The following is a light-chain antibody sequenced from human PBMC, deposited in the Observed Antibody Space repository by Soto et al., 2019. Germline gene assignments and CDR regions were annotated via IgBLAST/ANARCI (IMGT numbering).Light chain of an antibody. J-gene: IGLJ2*01. CDR1: SSDVGGYNY. V-gene: IGLV2-14*01. Sequence: QSVLTQPASVSGSLGQSITISCTGTSSDVGGYNYVSWYQKHQGKAPKLMIYDVSNRPSGFSNRFSGSKSGNTSSLTISGLQAEDDADYYCSSYTSSSTVVFGGGTKLTVL. CDR3: SSYTSSSTVV. CDR2: DVS.